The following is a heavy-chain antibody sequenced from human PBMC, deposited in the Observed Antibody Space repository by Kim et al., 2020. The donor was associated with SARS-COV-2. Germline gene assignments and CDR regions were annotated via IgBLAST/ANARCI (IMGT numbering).Heavy chain of an antibody. V-gene: IGHV1-18*01. CDR1: GYTFTSYG. J-gene: IGHJ6*02. D-gene: IGHD5-12*01. CDR3: VRDGDIAPPYYYYGMDV. CDR2: ISAYNGNT. Sequence: ASVKVSCKASGYTFTSYGISWVRQAPGQGLEWMGWISAYNGNTNYAQKLQGRVTMTTDTSTSTAYMELRSLRSDDTAVYYCVRDGDIAPPYYYYGMDVWGQGTTVTVSS.